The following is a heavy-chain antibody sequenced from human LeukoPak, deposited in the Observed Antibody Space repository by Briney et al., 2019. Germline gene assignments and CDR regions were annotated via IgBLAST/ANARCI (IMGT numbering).Heavy chain of an antibody. Sequence: ASVKVSCKASGDTFTSYAMRWVRQAPGQGLEWMGWINPICGAANYAQKFQGRVTITTDASTSTAYMELGRLRSEDTAVYYCARGPPVIVVGVEYNWFDPWGQGTLVTVSS. D-gene: IGHD3-22*01. CDR1: GDTFTSYA. CDR3: ARGPPVIVVGVEYNWFDP. CDR2: INPICGAA. V-gene: IGHV1-69*05. J-gene: IGHJ5*02.